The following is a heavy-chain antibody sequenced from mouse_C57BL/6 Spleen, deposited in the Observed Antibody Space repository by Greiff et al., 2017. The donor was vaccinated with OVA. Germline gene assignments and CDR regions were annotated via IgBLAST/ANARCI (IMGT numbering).Heavy chain of an antibody. CDR2: INPNNGGT. Sequence: VQLKQSGPELVKPGASVKIPCKASGYTFTDYNMDWVKQSHGKSLEWIGDINPNNGGTIYNQKFKGKATLTVDKSSSTAYMELRSLTSEDSAVYYCARSEDWDLAMGYWGQGTSVTVSS. CDR1: GYTFTDYN. D-gene: IGHD4-1*01. CDR3: ARSEDWDLAMGY. V-gene: IGHV1-18*01. J-gene: IGHJ4*01.